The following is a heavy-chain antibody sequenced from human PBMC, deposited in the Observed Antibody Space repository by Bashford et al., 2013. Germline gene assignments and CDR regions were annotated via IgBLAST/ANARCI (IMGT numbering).Heavy chain of an antibody. J-gene: IGHJ4*02. D-gene: IGHD3-22*01. Sequence: VRQAPGKGLEWVSYISSSSSTIYYADSVKGRFTISRDNAKNSLYLQMNSLRAEDTAVYYCARGVQGRDSSGYYYGSEGPQDYWGQGTLVTVSS. CDR3: ARGVQGRDSSGYYYGSEGPQDY. V-gene: IGHV3-48*01. CDR2: ISSSSSTI.